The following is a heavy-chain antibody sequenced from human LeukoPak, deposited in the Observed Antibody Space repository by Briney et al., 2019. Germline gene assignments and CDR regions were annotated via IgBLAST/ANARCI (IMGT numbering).Heavy chain of an antibody. CDR1: GFTFSSYW. J-gene: IGHJ4*02. CDR2: INGDGRDK. Sequence: PGGSLGLSCAASGFTFSSYWMNWVRQAPGKGLEWVANINGDGRDKYYVGSVRGRFTISRDNADNALYLQVNSLRGDDTALYYCARGVDSAIDWWGQGTLVTVSS. D-gene: IGHD3-9*01. CDR3: ARGVDSAIDW. V-gene: IGHV3-7*01.